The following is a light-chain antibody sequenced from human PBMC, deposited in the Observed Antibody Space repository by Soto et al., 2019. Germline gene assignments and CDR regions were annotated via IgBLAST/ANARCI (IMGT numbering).Light chain of an antibody. CDR2: KAS. CDR1: QSINRW. V-gene: IGKV1-5*03. CDR3: QQYSTYPYI. Sequence: DIQMTQSPSTLSASVGDRVTITCRASQSINRWLAWYQQKPGKAPKLLIYKASTLESGVPSRFRGGGIGTEFSLSISSLQPDDFATYYCQQYSTYPYIFGQGTKVEIK. J-gene: IGKJ2*01.